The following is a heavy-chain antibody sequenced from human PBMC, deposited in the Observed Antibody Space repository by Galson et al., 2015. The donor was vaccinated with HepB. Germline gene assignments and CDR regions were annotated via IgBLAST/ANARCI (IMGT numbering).Heavy chain of an antibody. D-gene: IGHD6-13*01. Sequence: SLRLSCAASGFTSSSYWMSWVRQAPGKGLEWVANIKEDGSEQYYVDSVMGRLTISRDNARNSLYLQMNSLRAEDTAVYYCARDKYSSRWYDYYYGMDVWGQGTTVTVSS. J-gene: IGHJ6*02. CDR1: GFTSSSYW. CDR2: IKEDGSEQ. CDR3: ARDKYSSRWYDYYYGMDV. V-gene: IGHV3-7*03.